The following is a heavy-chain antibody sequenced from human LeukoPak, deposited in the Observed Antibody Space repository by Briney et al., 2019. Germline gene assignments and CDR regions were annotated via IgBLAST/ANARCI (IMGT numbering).Heavy chain of an antibody. V-gene: IGHV3-7*01. Sequence: LGGSLRLSCAASGFTFSSYWMSWVRQAPGKGLEWVANIKQDGSEKYYVDSVKGRFTISRDNAKNSLYLQMNSLRAEDTAVYYCARLNYDFWSGYYTFDYWGQGTLVTVSS. CDR2: IKQDGSEK. CDR1: GFTFSSYW. J-gene: IGHJ4*02. D-gene: IGHD3-3*01. CDR3: ARLNYDFWSGYYTFDY.